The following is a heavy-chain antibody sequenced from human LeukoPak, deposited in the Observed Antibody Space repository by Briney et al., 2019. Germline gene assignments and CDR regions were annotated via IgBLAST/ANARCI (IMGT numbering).Heavy chain of an antibody. Sequence: GGSLRLSCAASGFTFSNYWMTWVRQAPGEGLEWVANIKEDGSEKYYADSVEGRFTVSRDYSKNSLSLQMYSLRAGDTAVYYCARGHYGMDVWGQGTTVIVSS. J-gene: IGHJ6*02. V-gene: IGHV3-7*01. CDR1: GFTFSNYW. CDR3: ARGHYGMDV. CDR2: IKEDGSEK.